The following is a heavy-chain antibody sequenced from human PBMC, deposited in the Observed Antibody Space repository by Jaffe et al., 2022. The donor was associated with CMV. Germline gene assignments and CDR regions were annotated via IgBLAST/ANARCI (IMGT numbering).Heavy chain of an antibody. J-gene: IGHJ5*02. Sequence: QVQLQQSGPGLVKPSQTLSLTCAISGDSVSSNSAAWNWIRQSPSRGLEWLGRTYYRSKWYNDYAVSVKSRITINPDTSKNQFSLQLNSVTPEDTAVYYCARARMYDFWSDTGDWFDPWGQGTLVTVSS. CDR3: ARARMYDFWSDTGDWFDP. V-gene: IGHV6-1*01. CDR1: GDSVSSNSAA. D-gene: IGHD3-3*01. CDR2: TYYRSKWYN.